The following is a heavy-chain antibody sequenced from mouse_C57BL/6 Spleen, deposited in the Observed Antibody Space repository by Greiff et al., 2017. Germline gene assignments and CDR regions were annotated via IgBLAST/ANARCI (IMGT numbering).Heavy chain of an antibody. CDR3: ARGGYDYVYLDY. CDR2: ISYDGSN. D-gene: IGHD2-4*01. CDR1: GYSITSGYY. V-gene: IGHV3-6*01. Sequence: ESGPGLVKPSQSLSLTCSVTGYSITSGYYWNWIRQFPGNKLEWMGYISYDGSNNYNPSLKNRISITRDTSKNQFFLKWNSVTTEDTATYYCARGGYDYVYLDYWGQGTTLTVSS. J-gene: IGHJ2*01.